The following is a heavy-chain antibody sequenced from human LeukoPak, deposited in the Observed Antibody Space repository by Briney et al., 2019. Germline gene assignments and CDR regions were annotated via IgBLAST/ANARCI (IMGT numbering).Heavy chain of an antibody. J-gene: IGHJ4*02. CDR3: ASRSSTNIFDY. D-gene: IGHD2-2*01. V-gene: IGHV4-34*01. CDR2: INHSGST. Sequence: PSETLSLTCAVYGGSFSGYYWSWIRQPPGKGLEWIGEINHSGSTNYNPSLKSRVTISVDTSKNQFSLKLSSVTAADTAVYYCASRSSTNIFDYWGQGTLVTVSS. CDR1: GGSFSGYY.